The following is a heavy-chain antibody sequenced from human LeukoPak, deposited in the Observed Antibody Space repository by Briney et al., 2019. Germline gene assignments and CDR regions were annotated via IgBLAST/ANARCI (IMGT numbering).Heavy chain of an antibody. CDR3: AREILGGGGWYY. D-gene: IGHD6-19*01. CDR1: GFTFSSYS. CDR2: ISTSSSYI. V-gene: IGHV3-21*01. Sequence: PGGSLRLSCAASGFTFSSYSMNWVRQAPGKGLEWVSSISTSSSYIYYADSVKGRFTISRDNAKNSLYLQMNSLRAEDTAVYYCAREILGGGGWYYWGQGTLVIVSS. J-gene: IGHJ4*02.